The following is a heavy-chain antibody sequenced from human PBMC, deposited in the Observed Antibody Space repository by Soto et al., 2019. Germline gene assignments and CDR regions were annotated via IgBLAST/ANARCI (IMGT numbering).Heavy chain of an antibody. CDR1: GYTFSNFA. J-gene: IGHJ6*02. Sequence: KVSCKASGYTFSNFAMHWVRQASGKGLEWVGRIRNKTNNYATTYIASVKGRFTISRDDSKNTAYLQMNSLKTEDTAVYYCTRHDSNYDFWSGSPPRYGMDVWGQGTTVTVSS. D-gene: IGHD3-3*01. V-gene: IGHV3-73*01. CDR2: IRNKTNNYAT. CDR3: TRHDSNYDFWSGSPPRYGMDV.